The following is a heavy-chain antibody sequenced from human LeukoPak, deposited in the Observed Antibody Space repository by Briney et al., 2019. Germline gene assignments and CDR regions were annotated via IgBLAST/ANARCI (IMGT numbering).Heavy chain of an antibody. J-gene: IGHJ3*02. CDR3: ARVSPEYYYDSSGALVGAFDI. Sequence: SETLSLTCTVSGDSISSYYWNWIRQPPGKGLEWIGYIFYSGSTSYNPSLKSRVTISVDTSKNQFSLKLSSVTAADTAVYYCARVSPEYYYDSSGALVGAFDIWGQGTMVTVSS. CDR1: GDSISSYY. D-gene: IGHD3-22*01. CDR2: IFYSGST. V-gene: IGHV4-59*01.